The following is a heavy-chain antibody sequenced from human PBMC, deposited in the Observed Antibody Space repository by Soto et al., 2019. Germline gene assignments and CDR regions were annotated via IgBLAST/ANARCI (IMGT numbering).Heavy chain of an antibody. Sequence: QVQLVQSGDEVRKPGSSVKVSCKASGYIFVNYGIAWVRQAPGQGLEWMGWISPYSGNTQYASKVQGRLTMTTYTSTSTVYKDQGSMASGDTAIYYSAIVDNYDTPTPRDVGGQGTTVPVSS. CDR3: AIVDNYDTPTPRDV. CDR2: ISPYSGNT. CDR1: GYIFVNYG. V-gene: IGHV1-18*01. J-gene: IGHJ3*01. D-gene: IGHD3-9*01.